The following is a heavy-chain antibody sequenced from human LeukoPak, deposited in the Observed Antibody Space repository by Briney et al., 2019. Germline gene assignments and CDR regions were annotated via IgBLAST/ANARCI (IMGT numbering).Heavy chain of an antibody. D-gene: IGHD6-19*01. J-gene: IGHJ4*02. Sequence: ASVKVSCTVSGYTLTVLTMHWVRQAPGKGLGRKGGFDTEDGGTIYAQKFQGRVTITEDTSRDTAYMELSSLRSEDTAVYYCVTGAVRSYWGQGTLVTVSS. V-gene: IGHV1-24*01. CDR1: GYTLTVLT. CDR3: VTGAVRSY. CDR2: FDTEDGGT.